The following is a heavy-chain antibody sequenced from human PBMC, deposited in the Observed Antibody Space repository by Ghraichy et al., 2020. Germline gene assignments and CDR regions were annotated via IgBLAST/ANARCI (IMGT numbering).Heavy chain of an antibody. J-gene: IGHJ4*02. V-gene: IGHV4-31*03. D-gene: IGHD5-18*01. CDR3: ARYRYSYGSSPFDY. CDR1: GGSISSGGYY. CDR2: IYYSGST. Sequence: SETLSLTCTVSGGSISSGGYYWSWIRQHPGKGLEWIGYIYYSGSTYYNPSLKSRVTISVDTSKNQFSLKLSSVTAADTAVYYCARYRYSYGSSPFDYWGQGTLVTVSS.